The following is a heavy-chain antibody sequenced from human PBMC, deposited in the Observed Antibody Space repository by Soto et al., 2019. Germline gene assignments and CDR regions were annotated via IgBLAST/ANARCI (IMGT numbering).Heavy chain of an antibody. D-gene: IGHD3-22*01. CDR2: ISPYNGNT. V-gene: IGHV1-18*01. CDR3: ARDPSQYFDSSGLALGY. Sequence: QVQLVQSGAEVKKPGASVKVSCKASGYTFTSYAISWVRQAPGQGLEWMGWISPYNGNTNYAQKLQGRVTMTTDTSTSTAYMELRSLRSDDTDVYYCARDPSQYFDSSGLALGYWGQGTLVTVSA. CDR1: GYTFTSYA. J-gene: IGHJ4*02.